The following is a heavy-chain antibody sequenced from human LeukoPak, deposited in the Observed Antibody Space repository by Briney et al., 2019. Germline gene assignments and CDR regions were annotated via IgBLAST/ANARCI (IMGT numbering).Heavy chain of an antibody. CDR3: ARGQRGYDNSGYSVFDY. Sequence: PSETLSLTCTVSGGSISSSSYYWGWIRQPPGKGLEWIGSIYYSGSTYYNPSLKSRVTISVDKSENQFSLKLSSVTAADTAVYYCARGQRGYDNSGYSVFDYWGQGTLVTVSS. V-gene: IGHV4-39*07. CDR2: IYYSGST. CDR1: GGSISSSSYY. J-gene: IGHJ4*02. D-gene: IGHD3-22*01.